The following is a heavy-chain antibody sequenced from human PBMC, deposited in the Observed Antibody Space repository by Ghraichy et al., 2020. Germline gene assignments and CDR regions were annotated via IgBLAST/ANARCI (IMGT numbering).Heavy chain of an antibody. J-gene: IGHJ5*02. CDR3: ARDWKVVVVAAPFDP. D-gene: IGHD2-15*01. V-gene: IGHV3-30-3*01. CDR1: GFTFSSYA. CDR2: ISYDGSNK. Sequence: GGSLRLSCAASGFTFSSYAMHWVRQAPGKGLEWVAVISYDGSNKYYADSVKGRFTISRDNSKNTLYLQMNSLRAEDTAVYYCARDWKVVVVAAPFDPWGQGTLVTVSS.